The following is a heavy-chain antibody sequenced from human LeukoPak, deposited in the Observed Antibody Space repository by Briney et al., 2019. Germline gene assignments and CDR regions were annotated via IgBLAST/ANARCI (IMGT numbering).Heavy chain of an antibody. D-gene: IGHD3-10*01. CDR3: ARDYGSGSYSGTYYYDGMDV. J-gene: IGHJ6*02. CDR1: GGSLSSGDYY. CDR2: IYYSGCT. Sequence: PSQTLSLTCTVSGGSLSSGDYYWRWIRQPPGKGLEWIGYIYYSGCTYYNPSLKSRVTISVDTSKHQLSLKLSSVTAADTAVYYCARDYGSGSYSGTYYYDGMDVWGQGTTVTVSS. V-gene: IGHV4-30-4*01.